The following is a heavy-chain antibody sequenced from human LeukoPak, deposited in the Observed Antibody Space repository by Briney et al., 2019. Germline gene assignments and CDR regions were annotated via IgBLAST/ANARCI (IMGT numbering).Heavy chain of an antibody. V-gene: IGHV1-69*06. J-gene: IGHJ3*02. Sequence: GSSVKVSCKASGGTFSSYAISWVRQAPGQGLEWMGGNIPIFGTANYAQKFQGRVTITADKSTSTAYMELSSLRSEDTAVYYCARDKREGDAFDIWGQGTMVTVSS. CDR3: ARDKREGDAFDI. CDR1: GGTFSSYA. CDR2: NIPIFGTA. D-gene: IGHD1-26*01.